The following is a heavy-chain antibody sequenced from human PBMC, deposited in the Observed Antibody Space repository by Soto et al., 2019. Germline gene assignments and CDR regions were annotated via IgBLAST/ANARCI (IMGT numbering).Heavy chain of an antibody. CDR1: GYSFTSYW. V-gene: IGHV5-51*01. CDR2: IYPGDPDT. J-gene: IGHJ3*02. CDR3: ARPFGIAVTKKGIDAFDI. D-gene: IGHD6-19*01. Sequence: GESLKISCKGSGYSFTSYWIGWVRQMPGKGLEWMGIIYPGDPDTRYSPSFQGQVTISADKSISTAYLQWSSLKAPDTAMYYCARPFGIAVTKKGIDAFDIWGQGTMVTISS.